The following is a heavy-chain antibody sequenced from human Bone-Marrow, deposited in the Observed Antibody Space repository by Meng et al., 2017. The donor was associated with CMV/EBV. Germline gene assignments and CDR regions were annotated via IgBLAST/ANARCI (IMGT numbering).Heavy chain of an antibody. J-gene: IGHJ1*01. V-gene: IGHV3-13*01. CDR2: IGTAGDT. CDR3: ASSLH. CDR1: GFTFSSYA. Sequence: GESLKISCAASGFTFSSYAMHWVRQATGKGLEWVSAIGTAGDTYYPGSVKGRFTISRANSKNTLYLQMNSLRAEDTAVYYCASSLHWGQGTLVTVSS.